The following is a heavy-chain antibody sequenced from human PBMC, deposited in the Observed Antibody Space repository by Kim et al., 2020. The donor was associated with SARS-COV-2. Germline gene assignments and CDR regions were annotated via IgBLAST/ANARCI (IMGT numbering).Heavy chain of an antibody. Sequence: LKSRVTLSVDTSKNQFSLKLSSVTAADTAVYYCARNGVLRYFDWSRPIDYWGQGTLVTVSS. V-gene: IGHV4-34*01. CDR3: ARNGVLRYFDWSRPIDY. J-gene: IGHJ4*02. D-gene: IGHD3-9*01.